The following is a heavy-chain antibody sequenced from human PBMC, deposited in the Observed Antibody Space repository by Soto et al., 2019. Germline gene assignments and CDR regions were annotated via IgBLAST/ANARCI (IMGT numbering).Heavy chain of an antibody. J-gene: IGHJ6*02. D-gene: IGHD3-3*01. CDR1: GFTFSSHW. CDR3: AKDRYYDFWSGSPDYYYYGMDV. V-gene: IGHV3-23*01. CDR2: ISGSGGST. Sequence: GGSLRLSCAASGFTFSSHWMSWVRQAPGKGLEWVSAISGSGGSTYYADSVKGRFTISRDNSKNTLYLQMNSLRAEDTAVYYCAKDRYYDFWSGSPDYYYYGMDVWGQGTTVTVSS.